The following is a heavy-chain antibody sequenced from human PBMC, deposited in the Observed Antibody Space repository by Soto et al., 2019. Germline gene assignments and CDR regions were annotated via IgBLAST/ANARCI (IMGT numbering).Heavy chain of an antibody. J-gene: IGHJ6*02. D-gene: IGHD3-16*01. CDR3: GGGGGTGKIPYYYYYGMDV. CDR2: IYYSGST. CDR1: GGSISSYY. V-gene: IGHV4-59*01. Sequence: SETLSLTCTVSGGSISSYYWSWTRQPPGKGLEWIGYIYYSGSTNYNPSLKSRVTISVDTSKNQFSLKLSSVTAADTAVYYCGGGGGTGKIPYYYYYGMDVWGQGTTVTVSS.